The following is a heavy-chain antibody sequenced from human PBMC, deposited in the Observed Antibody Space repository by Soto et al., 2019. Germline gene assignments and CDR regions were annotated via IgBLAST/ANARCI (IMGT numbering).Heavy chain of an antibody. CDR3: SRLTGYCSGGSCYSGSHFDY. CDR1: GGSISSGSYY. CDR2: MYYSGST. J-gene: IGHJ4*02. D-gene: IGHD2-15*01. Sequence: SETLSLXCTVSGGSISSGSYYWGWTRQPPGKGLEFIGSMYYSGSTFYNPSLKSRVTISVDTSRNQVSLRLSSVTAADTAVYYCSRLTGYCSGGSCYSGSHFDYWGQGILVTVSS. V-gene: IGHV4-39*01.